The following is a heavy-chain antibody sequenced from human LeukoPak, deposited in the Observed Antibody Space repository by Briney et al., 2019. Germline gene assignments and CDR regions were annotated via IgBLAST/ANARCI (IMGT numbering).Heavy chain of an antibody. D-gene: IGHD3-9*01. V-gene: IGHV4-34*01. Sequence: SETLSLTCAVYGGSFSGYYWSWIRQPPGKGLEWIGEINHSGSTNYNPSLKSRVTISVDTSKNQFSLKLSSVTAADTAVYYCARQGGKGLRYFDWLLYRGSFDYWGQGTLVTVSS. CDR1: GGSFSGYY. CDR2: INHSGST. CDR3: ARQGGKGLRYFDWLLYRGSFDY. J-gene: IGHJ4*02.